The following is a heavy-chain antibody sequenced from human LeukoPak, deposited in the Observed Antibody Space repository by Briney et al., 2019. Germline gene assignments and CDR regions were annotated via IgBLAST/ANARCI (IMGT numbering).Heavy chain of an antibody. D-gene: IGHD3-10*01. V-gene: IGHV3-74*01. CDR2: INSDGSST. CDR3: ATESLWFGEFPH. CDR1: GFTFSSYW. J-gene: IGHJ1*01. Sequence: GGSLRLSCAASGFTFSSYWMHWVRQAPGKGLVWVSRINSDGSSTSYADSVKGRFTISRDNAKNTLYLQMNSLRAEDTAVYYCATESLWFGEFPHWGQGTLVTVSS.